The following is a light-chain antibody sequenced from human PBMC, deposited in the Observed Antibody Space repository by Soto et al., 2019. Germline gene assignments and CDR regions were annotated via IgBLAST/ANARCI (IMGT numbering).Light chain of an antibody. J-gene: IGKJ5*01. CDR3: KKYGSSLIT. V-gene: IGKV3-20*01. CDR2: GAY. Sequence: IVLPTSPATLSCAPGYSSTLSVMALQSVTSNYVAWYQQKPGQHNRLIIHGAYNRATGIKDRFSGGGSGTDFTLAITRLEPEDFAVYFCKKYGSSLITFGQGPRLDIK. CDR1: QSVTSNY.